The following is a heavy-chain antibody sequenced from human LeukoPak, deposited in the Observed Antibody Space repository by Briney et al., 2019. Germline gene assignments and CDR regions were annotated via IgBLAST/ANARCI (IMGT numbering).Heavy chain of an antibody. J-gene: IGHJ4*02. CDR2: IHGGR. V-gene: IGHV3-23*01. Sequence: GGSLRLSCAASGFPFSSYAMGWVRQAPGKGLEWVSTIHGGRYYADSVRGRFTIARDNSNNTLYLQMTSLRADDTALYYCPKGYSSGWYAFDSWGQGTLVTVSS. CDR1: GFPFSSYA. CDR3: PKGYSSGWYAFDS. D-gene: IGHD6-19*01.